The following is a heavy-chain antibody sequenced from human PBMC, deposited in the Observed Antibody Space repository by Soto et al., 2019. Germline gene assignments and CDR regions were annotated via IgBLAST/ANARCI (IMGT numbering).Heavy chain of an antibody. V-gene: IGHV1-18*03. Sequence: ASVKVSCKASGFTFSNYGITWVRQAPGQGLEWMGWISASKGNTNYAQKFQGRVTMTTDTSTSTTYMELRSMRSDDMAVYYCASRSGQLPYYFDYWGQGNQVTVSS. D-gene: IGHD6-6*01. CDR2: ISASKGNT. CDR3: ASRSGQLPYYFDY. CDR1: GFTFSNYG. J-gene: IGHJ4*02.